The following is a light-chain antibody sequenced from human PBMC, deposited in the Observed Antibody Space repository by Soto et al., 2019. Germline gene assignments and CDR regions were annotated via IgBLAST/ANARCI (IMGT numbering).Light chain of an antibody. CDR1: QSISPF. CDR3: QQYNSYSRT. J-gene: IGKJ1*01. Sequence: IHMTHSPSTLSASLGDRVAITCGASQSISPFLAWYQQKPGKAPNVLISEVSTLKSGVPSRFSGSGSGTEFTLTITSLQPDDFANYFCQQYNSYSRTFGQGTKVDIK. CDR2: EVS. V-gene: IGKV1-5*03.